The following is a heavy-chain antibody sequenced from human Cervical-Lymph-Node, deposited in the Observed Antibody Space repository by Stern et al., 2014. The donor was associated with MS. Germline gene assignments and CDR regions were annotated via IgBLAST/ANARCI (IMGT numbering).Heavy chain of an antibody. CDR1: GFSLSNVAMG. Sequence: QVTLRESGPVLLKPTETLTLTCTVSGFSLSNVAMGVSWIRQPPGKALEWLAHIFSNDENSYTTSLKSRLTVSKDASKSQVVFTLTNMDPVDTATYYCARLDYWGQGILVTVSS. CDR3: ARLDY. V-gene: IGHV2-26*01. J-gene: IGHJ4*02. CDR2: IFSNDEN.